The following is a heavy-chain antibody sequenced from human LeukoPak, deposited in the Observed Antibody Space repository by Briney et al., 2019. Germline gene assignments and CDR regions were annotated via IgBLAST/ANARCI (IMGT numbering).Heavy chain of an antibody. CDR3: AKALENWGYDY. CDR2: ISYDGSNK. CDR1: GFTFSSYG. D-gene: IGHD7-27*01. J-gene: IGHJ4*02. Sequence: GGSLRLSCAASGFTFSSYGMHWVRQAPGKGLEWVAVISYDGSNKYYADSVKGRFTISRDNSKSTLYLQMNSLRAEDTAVYYCAKALENWGYDYWGQGTLVTVSS. V-gene: IGHV3-30*18.